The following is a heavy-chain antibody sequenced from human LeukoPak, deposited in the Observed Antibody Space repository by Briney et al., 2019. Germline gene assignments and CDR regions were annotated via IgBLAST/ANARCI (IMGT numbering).Heavy chain of an antibody. V-gene: IGHV4-59*01. CDR2: IYYSEST. CDR1: GGSISSYY. Sequence: YPSETLSLTCTVSGGSISSYYWSWIWQPPGKGLEWIGYIYYSESTNYNPSLKSRVTISVDTSKNQFSLKLSSVTAADTAVYYCAREGCSSTSCYRGATGFDYWGQGTLVTVSS. J-gene: IGHJ4*02. D-gene: IGHD2-2*02. CDR3: AREGCSSTSCYRGATGFDY.